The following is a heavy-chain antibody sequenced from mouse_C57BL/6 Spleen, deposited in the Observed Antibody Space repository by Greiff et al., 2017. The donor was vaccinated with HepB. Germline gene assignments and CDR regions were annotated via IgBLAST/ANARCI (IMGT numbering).Heavy chain of an antibody. CDR1: GFTFSDYG. V-gene: IGHV5-17*01. J-gene: IGHJ4*01. Sequence: DVQLVESGGGLVKPGGSLKLSCAASGFTFSDYGMHWVRQAPEKGLEWVAYISSGSSTIYYADTVKGRFTISRDNAKKTRFLQMARLRSEDTAMYYCASSGIYYGNSNYYAMDYWGQGTSVTVSS. D-gene: IGHD2-1*01. CDR3: ASSGIYYGNSNYYAMDY. CDR2: ISSGSSTI.